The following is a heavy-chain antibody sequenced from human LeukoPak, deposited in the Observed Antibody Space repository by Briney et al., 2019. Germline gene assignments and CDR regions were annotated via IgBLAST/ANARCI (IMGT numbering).Heavy chain of an antibody. D-gene: IGHD2-21*01. CDR2: IIPIFGTA. J-gene: IGHJ6*03. V-gene: IGHV1-69*13. Sequence: GASVKVSCKASGGTFSSYAISWVRQAPGQGLEWMGGIIPIFGTANYAQKFQGRVTITADESTSTAYMELSSLRSEDTAVYYCAKGGIDHFYMYVWGQGTTVTISS. CDR3: AKGGIDHFYMYV. CDR1: GGTFSSYA.